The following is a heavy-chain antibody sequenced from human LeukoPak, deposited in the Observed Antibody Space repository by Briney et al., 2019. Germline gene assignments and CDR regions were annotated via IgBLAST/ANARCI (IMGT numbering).Heavy chain of an antibody. V-gene: IGHV3-9*01. CDR2: ITWNSNTI. Sequence: AGGSLRLSCVASGFTFDDYAIHWVRQAPGKGLEWVSGITWNSNTIGYADSVKGRFTISRDNAKNSLYLQMNSLRAEDTALYYCAKGGYCSGVPCWFDPWGQGTLVTVSS. CDR3: AKGGYCSGVPCWFDP. CDR1: GFTFDDYA. D-gene: IGHD2-15*01. J-gene: IGHJ5*02.